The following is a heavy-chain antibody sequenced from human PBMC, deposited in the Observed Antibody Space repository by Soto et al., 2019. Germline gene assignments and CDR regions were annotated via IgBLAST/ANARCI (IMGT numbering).Heavy chain of an antibody. D-gene: IGHD1-1*01. J-gene: IGHJ4*02. CDR1: GFSLATSGVG. CDR3: AHRVGLQGNWNGGYFDF. CDR2: IYWDDDK. Sequence: QVTLEESGPTRVKPTQTLTLTCTCSGFSLATSGVGVGWVRQPPGTALERLALIYWDDDKRYSPSLRSRLTVTNNTARNQVVLTMTNMDPVDTATYYCAHRVGLQGNWNGGYFDFCGQGALVTVSS. V-gene: IGHV2-5*02.